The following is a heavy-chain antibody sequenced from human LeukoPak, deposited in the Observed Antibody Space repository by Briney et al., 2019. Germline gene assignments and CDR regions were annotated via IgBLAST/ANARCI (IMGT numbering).Heavy chain of an antibody. CDR1: GYTFTSYG. J-gene: IGHJ4*02. V-gene: IGHV1-18*01. D-gene: IGHD3-22*01. CDR3: ARQDYYDSSGYYYPTFDY. CDR2: ISAYNGNT. Sequence: GASVKVSCKASGYTFTSYGISWVRQAPGQGLEWMGWISAYNGNTNYAQKLQGRVTMTTDTSTSTAYMELRSLRSDDTAVYYCARQDYYDSSGYYYPTFDYWGQGTLVTVSS.